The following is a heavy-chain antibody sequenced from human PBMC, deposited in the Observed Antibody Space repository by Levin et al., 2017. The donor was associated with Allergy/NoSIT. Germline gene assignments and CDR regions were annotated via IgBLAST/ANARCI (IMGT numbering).Heavy chain of an antibody. V-gene: IGHV1-2*02. CDR2: INPNSGGT. D-gene: IGHD3-3*01. CDR1: GYTFTGYY. J-gene: IGHJ4*02. CDR3: ARGGETIFGVVMPYPD. Sequence: ASVKVSCKASGYTFTGYYMHWVRQAPGQGLEWMGWINPNSGGTNYAQKFQGRVTMTRDTSISTAYMELSRLRSDDTAVYYCARGGETIFGVVMPYPDWGQGTLVTVSS.